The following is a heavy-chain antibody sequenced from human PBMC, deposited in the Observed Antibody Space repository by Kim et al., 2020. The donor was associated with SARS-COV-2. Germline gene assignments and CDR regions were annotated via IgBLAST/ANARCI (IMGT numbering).Heavy chain of an antibody. Sequence: GGSLRLSCAASGFTFDDYAMHWVRQAPGKGLEWVSGISWNSGSIGYADSVKGRFTISRDNAKNSLYLQMNSLRAEDTALYYCAKDISPMETGPYGDWGQGTLVTVSS. D-gene: IGHD1-1*01. CDR2: ISWNSGSI. J-gene: IGHJ4*02. V-gene: IGHV3-9*01. CDR3: AKDISPMETGPYGD. CDR1: GFTFDDYA.